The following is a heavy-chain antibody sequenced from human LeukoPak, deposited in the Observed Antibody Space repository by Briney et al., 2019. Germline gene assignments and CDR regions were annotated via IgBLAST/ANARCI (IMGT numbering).Heavy chain of an antibody. CDR1: GGTFSSYA. V-gene: IGHV1-69*10. D-gene: IGHD3-9*01. Sequence: SVKVSCKASGGTFSSYAISWVRQAPGQGLEWMGRIIPILGIANYAQKFQGRVTITADKSTSTAYMELSSLRSEDTAVYYCARDRASVLLRYFDWLSYGMDVWGQGTTVTVSS. CDR2: IIPILGIA. J-gene: IGHJ6*02. CDR3: ARDRASVLLRYFDWLSYGMDV.